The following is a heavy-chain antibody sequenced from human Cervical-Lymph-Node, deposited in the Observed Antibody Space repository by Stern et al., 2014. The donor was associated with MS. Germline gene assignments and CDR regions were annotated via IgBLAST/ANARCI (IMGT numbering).Heavy chain of an antibody. CDR3: TSSRGYSYGMPIDY. J-gene: IGHJ4*02. D-gene: IGHD5-18*01. Sequence: VQLVQSGAEVKKPGESLKISCKGSAYSFTSHWIAWVRQMPGKGPEWMGIIYPADSDTRYNPSFQGKVTLSTDKSPSTAYLEWSSLKASDTAIYYCTSSRGYSYGMPIDYWGQGTQVTVSS. V-gene: IGHV5-51*01. CDR1: AYSFTSHW. CDR2: IYPADSDT.